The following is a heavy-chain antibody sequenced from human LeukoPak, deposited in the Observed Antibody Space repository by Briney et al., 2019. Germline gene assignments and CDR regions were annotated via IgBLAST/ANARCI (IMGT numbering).Heavy chain of an antibody. CDR1: GYTFTSYY. CDR3: ARATGGGFDIHYYYYYGMEV. CDR2: INPSGGST. J-gene: IGHJ6*02. Sequence: ASVKVSCKASGYTFTSYYIHWVRQPPGQGLEWMGIINPSGGSTSYAQKFQGRVTMTRDTSTSTVYMVLSSLRSEDTAVYSCARATGGGFDIHYYYYYGMEVWGQGTTVTVSS. D-gene: IGHD5-12*01. V-gene: IGHV1-46*01.